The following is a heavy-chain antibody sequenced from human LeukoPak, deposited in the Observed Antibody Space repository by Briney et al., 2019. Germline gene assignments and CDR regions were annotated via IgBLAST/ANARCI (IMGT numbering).Heavy chain of an antibody. Sequence: ASVKVSCKASGYTFTGYYMHWVRQAPGQGLEWMGWINPNSGGTNYAQKFQGRVTMTRDTSISTAYMELSRLRSDDTAVYYCARGWGYYGSGSYPEADYYYGMDVWGQGTTVTVSS. CDR3: ARGWGYYGSGSYPEADYYYGMDV. D-gene: IGHD3-10*01. V-gene: IGHV1-2*02. CDR1: GYTFTGYY. J-gene: IGHJ6*02. CDR2: INPNSGGT.